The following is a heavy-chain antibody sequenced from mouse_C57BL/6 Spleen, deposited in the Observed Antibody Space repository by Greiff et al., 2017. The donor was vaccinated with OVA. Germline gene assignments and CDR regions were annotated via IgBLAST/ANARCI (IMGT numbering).Heavy chain of an antibody. D-gene: IGHD2-1*01. Sequence: QVQLQQSGAELVKPGASVKMSCKASGYTFTTYPIEWMKQTHGTSLEWIGNFHPYNDDTKYNEKFKGKATLTVEKSSRTVYLELSRLTSDDAAVYYCARGGEYGSPFAYWGQGTLVTVSA. CDR2: FHPYNDDT. J-gene: IGHJ3*01. CDR3: ARGGEYGSPFAY. CDR1: GYTFTTYP. V-gene: IGHV1-47*01.